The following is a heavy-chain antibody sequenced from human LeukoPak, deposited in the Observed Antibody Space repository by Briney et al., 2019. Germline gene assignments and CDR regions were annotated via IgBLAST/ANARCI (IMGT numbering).Heavy chain of an antibody. CDR2: MNPNSGNT. CDR3: ARGFTGDSSGYYPSPDY. J-gene: IGHJ4*02. CDR1: GYTFTSYD. Sequence: ASVKVSCRASGYTFTSYDINWVRQATGQGLEWMGWMNPNSGNTGYAQKFQGRVTMTRNTSISTAYMELSSLRSEDTAVYYCARGFTGDSSGYYPSPDYWGQGTLVTVSS. V-gene: IGHV1-8*01. D-gene: IGHD3-22*01.